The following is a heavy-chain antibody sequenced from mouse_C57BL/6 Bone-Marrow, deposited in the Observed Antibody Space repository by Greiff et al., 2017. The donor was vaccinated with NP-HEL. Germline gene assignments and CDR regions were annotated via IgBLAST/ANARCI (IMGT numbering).Heavy chain of an antibody. CDR1: GYAFSSSW. CDR2: IYPGDGDT. V-gene: IGHV1-82*01. Sequence: VQVVESGPELVKPGASVKISCKASGYAFSSSWMNWVKQRPGKGLEWIGRIYPGDGDTNYNGKFKGKGTLTADKSSSTAYMQLSSLTSEDSAVYFCARSTTVVATGNYFDYWGQGTTLTVSS. D-gene: IGHD1-1*01. CDR3: ARSTTVVATGNYFDY. J-gene: IGHJ2*01.